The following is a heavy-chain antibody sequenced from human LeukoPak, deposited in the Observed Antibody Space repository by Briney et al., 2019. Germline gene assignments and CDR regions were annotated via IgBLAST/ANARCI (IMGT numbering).Heavy chain of an antibody. D-gene: IGHD3-22*01. CDR1: GFTFSSYG. CDR3: VPEYYDSSGYSQFDY. Sequence: GGSLRLSCAASGFTFSSYGMHWVRQAPGKGLEWVAVIWYGGSNKYYADSVKGRFTISRDNSKNTLYLQMNSLRAEDTAVYYCVPEYYDSSGYSQFDYWGQGTLVTVSS. V-gene: IGHV3-33*01. J-gene: IGHJ4*02. CDR2: IWYGGSNK.